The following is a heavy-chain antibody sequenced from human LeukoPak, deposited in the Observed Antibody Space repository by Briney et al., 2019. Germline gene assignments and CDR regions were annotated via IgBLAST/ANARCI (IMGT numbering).Heavy chain of an antibody. D-gene: IGHD4-17*01. Sequence: SETLSLTYTVSGGSISSHYWSWIRQPPGKGLEWIGYIYYSGSTNYNPSLKSRVTISVDTSNNQFSLKLSSVSAADTAVYYCARAAYGDGIDYWGQGTLVTVSS. CDR1: GGSISSHY. V-gene: IGHV4-59*08. J-gene: IGHJ4*02. CDR3: ARAAYGDGIDY. CDR2: IYYSGST.